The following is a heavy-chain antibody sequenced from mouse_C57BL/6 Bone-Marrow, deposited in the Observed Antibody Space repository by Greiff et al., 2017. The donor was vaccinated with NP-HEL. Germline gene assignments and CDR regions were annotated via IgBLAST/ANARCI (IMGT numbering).Heavy chain of an antibody. D-gene: IGHD2-4*01. CDR3: AGDYGDWYFDV. CDR1: GYTFTSYW. Sequence: QVQLQQPGAELVMPGASVKLSCKASGYTFTSYWMHWVKQRPGQGLEWIGEIDPSDSYTNYNQKFKGKSTLTVDISSSTAYMQLSSLTSEDSAVYYCAGDYGDWYFDVWGTGTTVTVSS. J-gene: IGHJ1*03. V-gene: IGHV1-69*01. CDR2: IDPSDSYT.